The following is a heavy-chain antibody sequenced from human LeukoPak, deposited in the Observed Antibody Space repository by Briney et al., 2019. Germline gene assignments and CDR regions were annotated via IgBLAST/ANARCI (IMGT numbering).Heavy chain of an antibody. CDR2: IYYSGST. V-gene: IGHV4-61*01. J-gene: IGHJ6*03. D-gene: IGHD3-16*02. Sequence: SETLSLTCTVSGGSISTSSYYWGWVRQPPGKGLEWIGYIYYSGSTNYNPSLKSRVTISVDTSKNQFSLKLSSVTAADTAVYYCARDRHDYVWGSYRFGHYMDVWGKGTTVTISS. CDR1: GGSISTSSYY. CDR3: ARDRHDYVWGSYRFGHYMDV.